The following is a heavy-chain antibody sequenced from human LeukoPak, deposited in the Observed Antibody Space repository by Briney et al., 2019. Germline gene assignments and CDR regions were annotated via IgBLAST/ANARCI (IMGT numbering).Heavy chain of an antibody. D-gene: IGHD5-12*01. CDR2: INPESGGT. J-gene: IGHJ4*02. V-gene: IGHV1-2*02. CDR1: GYTFTDYS. Sequence: ASVKVSCKASGYTFTDYSMHWVRQAPGRGLEWMGWINPESGGTNYAQKFQGRITMTRDMSISTAYMELSSLRSDDTAVYYCAPASITYDYWGQGTLVTVSS. CDR3: APASITYDY.